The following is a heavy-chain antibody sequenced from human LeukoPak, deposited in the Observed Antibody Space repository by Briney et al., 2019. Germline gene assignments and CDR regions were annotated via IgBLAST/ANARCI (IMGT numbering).Heavy chain of an antibody. CDR2: IYYSGST. CDR3: AREGVPGAFDI. J-gene: IGHJ3*02. V-gene: IGHV4-59*01. Sequence: SETLSLTCTVSGGSISSYYWSWIRQPPGKGLEWIGYIYYSGSTNYNPSLKSRVTISVDTSKNQFSLKLSSVTAVDTAVYYCAREGVPGAFDIWGQGTMVTVSS. D-gene: IGHD7-27*01. CDR1: GGSISSYY.